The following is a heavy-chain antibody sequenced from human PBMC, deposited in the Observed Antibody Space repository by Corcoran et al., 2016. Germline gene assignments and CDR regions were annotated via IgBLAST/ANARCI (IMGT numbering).Heavy chain of an antibody. V-gene: IGHV1-69*01. CDR2: NIPIFGTA. CDR3: ARGPRSGYRDY. D-gene: IGHD3-22*01. Sequence: QVQLVQSGAEVKKPGSSVKVSCKASGGTFSSYAISWVRQAPGQGLEWMGGNIPIFGTANYAQKFKGRVTITADASTSTAYMKLSSLKSEDTAVYYCARGPRSGYRDYWGQGTLVTVSS. CDR1: GGTFSSYA. J-gene: IGHJ4*02.